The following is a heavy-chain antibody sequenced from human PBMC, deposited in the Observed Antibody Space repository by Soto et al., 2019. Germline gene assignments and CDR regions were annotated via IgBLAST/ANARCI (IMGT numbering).Heavy chain of an antibody. CDR3: ARVSPGDYDILTGRNSPGIPYYYYMDV. CDR1: GFTFSSYS. V-gene: IGHV3-48*01. J-gene: IGHJ6*03. CDR2: ISSSSSTI. Sequence: GGSLRLSCAASGFTFSSYSMNWVRQAPGKGLEWVSYISSSSSTIYYADSVKGRFTISRDNAKNSLYLQMNSLRAEDTAVYYCARVSPGDYDILTGRNSPGIPYYYYMDVWGKGTTVTVSS. D-gene: IGHD3-9*01.